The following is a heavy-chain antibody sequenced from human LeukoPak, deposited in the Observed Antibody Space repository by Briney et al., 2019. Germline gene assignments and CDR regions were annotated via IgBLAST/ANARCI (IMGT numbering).Heavy chain of an antibody. Sequence: GGSLRLSCAASGFTFHAFEMHWVRQAPGKGLEWVSLIKSDGGKTDYAESVRGRFTISRDNGKNSLYLQMNSLRSKDTALYYCATWAFYHGLDVWGQGTTVTVSS. J-gene: IGHJ6*02. CDR3: ATWAFYHGLDV. D-gene: IGHD1-26*01. CDR2: IKSDGGKT. V-gene: IGHV3-43*02. CDR1: GFTFHAFE.